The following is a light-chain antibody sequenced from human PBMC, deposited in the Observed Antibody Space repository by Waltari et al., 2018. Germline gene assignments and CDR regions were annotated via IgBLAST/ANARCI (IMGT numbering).Light chain of an antibody. Sequence: VLTQSPGPLSLSPGERATLSSRASQSVSSIYLAWYQQKPGQAPRLLIYGASSRATGIPDRFSGSGSGTDFTLTISRLEPEDFAVYYCQQYGSSPPLYTFGQGTKLEIK. J-gene: IGKJ2*01. CDR2: GAS. CDR3: QQYGSSPPLYT. V-gene: IGKV3-20*01. CDR1: QSVSSIY.